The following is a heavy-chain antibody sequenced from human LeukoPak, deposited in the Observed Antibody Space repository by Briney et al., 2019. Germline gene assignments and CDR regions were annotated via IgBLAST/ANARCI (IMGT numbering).Heavy chain of an antibody. Sequence: GGSLRLSCAASGFTFSSYAMSWVRQAPGKGLEWVGFIRSKAYGGTTEYAASVKGRFTISRDDSKSIAYLQMNSLKTEDTAVYYCTSYSSSWYGPRWGQGTLVTVSS. CDR2: IRSKAYGGTT. J-gene: IGHJ4*02. CDR1: GFTFSSYA. D-gene: IGHD6-13*01. V-gene: IGHV3-49*04. CDR3: TSYSSSWYGPR.